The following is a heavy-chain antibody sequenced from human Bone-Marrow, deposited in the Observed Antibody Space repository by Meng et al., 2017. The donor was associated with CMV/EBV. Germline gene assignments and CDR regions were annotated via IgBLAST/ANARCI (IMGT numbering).Heavy chain of an antibody. CDR3: ARRGVFCSSTSCYTSGNWFDP. D-gene: IGHD2-2*02. CDR2: MNPNSGNT. Sequence: ASVKVSCKASGYTFTSYDINWVRRATGQGLEWMGWMNPNSGNTGYAQKFQGRVTITRNTSISTAYMELSSLRSEDTAVYYCARRGVFCSSTSCYTSGNWFDPWGQGTLVTVSS. V-gene: IGHV1-8*03. J-gene: IGHJ5*02. CDR1: GYTFTSYD.